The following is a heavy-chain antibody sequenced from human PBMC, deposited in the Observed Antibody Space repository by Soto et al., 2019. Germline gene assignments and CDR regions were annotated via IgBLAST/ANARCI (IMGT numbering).Heavy chain of an antibody. D-gene: IGHD2-15*01. J-gene: IGHJ4*02. CDR3: AKDYCSGGSCYSFDY. V-gene: IGHV3-23*01. CDR1: GFTFSSYA. Sequence: EVQLLESGGGLVQPGGSLRLSCAASGFTFSSYAMSWVRQAPGKGLEWVSAISGSGGTTYYADSVKGRFTISRDNFKNTLYLQMNSLRAEDTAVYYCAKDYCSGGSCYSFDYWGQGTLVTVSS. CDR2: ISGSGGTT.